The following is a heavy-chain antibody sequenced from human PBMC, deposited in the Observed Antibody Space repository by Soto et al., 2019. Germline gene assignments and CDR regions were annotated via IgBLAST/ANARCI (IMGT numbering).Heavy chain of an antibody. Sequence: EVQLVESGGGLIQPGGSLRLSCAASGFTVSSNYMSWVRQAPGKGLEWASVIYSGGSTYYADSVKGRFTISRDNSKNTLYLQMNSLRAEDTAVYYCARDHRIQLWKTYYYYYGMDVWGQGTTVTVSS. V-gene: IGHV3-53*01. CDR1: GFTVSSNY. D-gene: IGHD5-18*01. J-gene: IGHJ6*02. CDR3: ARDHRIQLWKTYYYYYGMDV. CDR2: IYSGGST.